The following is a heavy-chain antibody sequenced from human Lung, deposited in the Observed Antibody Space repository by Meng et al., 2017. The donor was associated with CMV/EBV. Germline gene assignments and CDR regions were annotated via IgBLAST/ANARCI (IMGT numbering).Heavy chain of an antibody. V-gene: IGHV1-46*01. CDR3: SRDRGYANSWYEADY. J-gene: IGHJ4*02. Sequence: SVXVSXXASGYPFTIYYMHWVRQVPGQGLEWMGIINPSAGGTSYAQKFRGRLTMTRDTSTSTVYMELSSLRSEDTAVYYCSRDRGYANSWYEADYWGQGTXVTVSS. CDR2: INPSAGGT. CDR1: GYPFTIYY. D-gene: IGHD6-13*01.